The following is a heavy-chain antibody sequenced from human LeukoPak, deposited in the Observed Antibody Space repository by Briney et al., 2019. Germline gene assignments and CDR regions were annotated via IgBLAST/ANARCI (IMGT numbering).Heavy chain of an antibody. Sequence: SETLSLTCAVYGGSFSGYYWSWIRQPPGKGLEWIGEINHSGSTNYNPSLKSRVTISVDTSKNQFSLKLSSVTAADTAVYYCARHYYDSRIDYWGQGTLVTVSP. V-gene: IGHV4-34*01. CDR1: GGSFSGYY. J-gene: IGHJ4*01. CDR2: INHSGST. CDR3: ARHYYDSRIDY. D-gene: IGHD3-22*01.